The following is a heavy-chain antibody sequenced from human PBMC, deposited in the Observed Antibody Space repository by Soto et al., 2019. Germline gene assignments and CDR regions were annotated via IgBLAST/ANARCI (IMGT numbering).Heavy chain of an antibody. CDR2: IYTSGST. CDR1: GCSISSYY. CDR3: ARGRSQAYSSSSFDY. D-gene: IGHD6-6*01. Sequence: SETLSLTCTVSGCSISSYYWSWIRQPAGKGLEWIGRIYTSGSTNYNPSLKSRVTMSVDTSKNQFSLKLSSVTAADTAVYYCARGRSQAYSSSSFDYWGQGTLVTVSS. J-gene: IGHJ4*02. V-gene: IGHV4-4*07.